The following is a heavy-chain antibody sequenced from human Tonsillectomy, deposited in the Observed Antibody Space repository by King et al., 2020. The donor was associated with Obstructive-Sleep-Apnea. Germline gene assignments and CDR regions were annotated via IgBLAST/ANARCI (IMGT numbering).Heavy chain of an antibody. CDR2: ISYDKINE. Sequence: QVQLVESGGGVVQPGRSLRLSCAASGFTFNSYAMHWVRQAPGKGLEWVALISYDKINEYYGDSVKGRFTISRDNSKSTLYLQMNSLRTEDTGIYYCARGSGRKYDYYYYGMDVWGQGTTVTVSS. V-gene: IGHV3-30*04. CDR1: GFTFNSYA. D-gene: IGHD2-2*01. J-gene: IGHJ6*02. CDR3: ARGSGRKYDYYYYGMDV.